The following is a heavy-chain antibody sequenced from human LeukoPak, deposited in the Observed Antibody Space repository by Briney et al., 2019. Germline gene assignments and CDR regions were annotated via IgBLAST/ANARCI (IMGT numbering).Heavy chain of an antibody. D-gene: IGHD3-10*01. CDR1: GFTFSSYG. Sequence: PGRSLRLSCAASGFTFSSYGMHWVRQAPGKGLEWVAVISYDGSNKYYADSVKGRFTISRDNSKNTLYLQMNSLRAEDTAVYYCAKESSARRWFGELLSRWFLSYFGYWGQGTLVTVSS. CDR2: ISYDGSNK. J-gene: IGHJ4*02. CDR3: AKESSARRWFGELLSRWFLSYFGY. V-gene: IGHV3-30*18.